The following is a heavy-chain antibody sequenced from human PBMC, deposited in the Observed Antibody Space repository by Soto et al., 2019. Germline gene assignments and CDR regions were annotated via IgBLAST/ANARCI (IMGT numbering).Heavy chain of an antibody. CDR2: INGDGSSI. CDR3: ARATPEVGYDF. J-gene: IGHJ4*02. V-gene: IGHV3-74*01. D-gene: IGHD1-26*01. CDR1: GFNFRTYG. Sequence: GGSLRLSCPASGFNFRTYGVHWVRQAPGKGLVWVSRINGDGSSISYADSVKGRFTISRDNAENTVYLQMSSLRAEDSAVYYCARATPEVGYDFWGQGTLVTVSS.